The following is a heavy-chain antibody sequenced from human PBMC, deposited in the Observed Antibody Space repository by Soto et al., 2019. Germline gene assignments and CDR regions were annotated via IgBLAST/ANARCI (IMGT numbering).Heavy chain of an antibody. CDR2: IKSRTEGWTT. J-gene: IGHJ4*02. CDR1: GLTFSTAW. Sequence: EVQLVESGGVLVKPGVSLSLSCAASGLTFSTAWMNWVRQAPGTGREWVGRIKSRTEGWTTDYAEPVKGRFIISSDDSNNTLFLQMSSLETEDTAVYYCTTEPRADTSIGIDYWGQGTLVTVSS. D-gene: IGHD5-18*01. CDR3: TTEPRADTSIGIDY. V-gene: IGHV3-15*07.